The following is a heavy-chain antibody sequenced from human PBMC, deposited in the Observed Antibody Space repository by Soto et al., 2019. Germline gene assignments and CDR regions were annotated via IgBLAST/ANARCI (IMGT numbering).Heavy chain of an antibody. J-gene: IGHJ6*02. Sequence: GESLKISCKGSGYRFISYWISWVRQTPGKGLEWMGRIDPSDSYTNYSPSFQGHVTISADKSISTAYLQWSSLKASDTAMYYCARHYYDGSGYYGYYYYYGMDVWGQGTTVTVSS. V-gene: IGHV5-10-1*01. CDR2: IDPSDSYT. CDR1: GYRFISYW. CDR3: ARHYYDGSGYYGYYYYYGMDV. D-gene: IGHD3-22*01.